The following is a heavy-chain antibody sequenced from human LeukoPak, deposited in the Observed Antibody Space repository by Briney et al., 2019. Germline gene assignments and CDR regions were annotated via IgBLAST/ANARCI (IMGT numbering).Heavy chain of an antibody. CDR1: GFTFGAYA. CDR3: TRGSDTIFGVSRDGFDS. Sequence: GGSLRLSCAASGFTFGAYAMSWFRQAPGKGLEWVGFIRTKAYGGTTEYAASVKGRFTISRDDSESIAYLQMNSLKSEDTAVYYCTRGSDTIFGVSRDGFDSWGQGTLVTVSS. D-gene: IGHD3-3*01. V-gene: IGHV3-49*03. J-gene: IGHJ4*02. CDR2: IRTKAYGGTT.